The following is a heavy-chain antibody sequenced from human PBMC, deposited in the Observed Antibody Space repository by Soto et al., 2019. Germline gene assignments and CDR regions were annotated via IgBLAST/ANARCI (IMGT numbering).Heavy chain of an antibody. CDR2: IIPIFGTT. D-gene: IGHD3-22*01. J-gene: IGHJ5*02. CDR3: ARCGSSGYFFNSFDH. V-gene: IGHV1-69*13. Sequence: SVKGSCKASGGTFSSYAISWVRQAPGQGLEWMGGIIPIFGTTNYAQEFQGRVTITADESTSTAYMELSSLRSEDTAVYYCARCGSSGYFFNSFDHWGQGTLVTVSS. CDR1: GGTFSSYA.